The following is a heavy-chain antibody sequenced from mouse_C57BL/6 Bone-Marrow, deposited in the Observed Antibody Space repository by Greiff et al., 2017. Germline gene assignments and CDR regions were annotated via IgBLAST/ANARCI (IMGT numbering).Heavy chain of an antibody. V-gene: IGHV3-6*01. CDR2: ISYDGSN. J-gene: IGHJ4*01. CDR1: GYSITSGYY. CDR3: ARGWLLPYAMDY. D-gene: IGHD2-3*01. Sequence: EVKLVESGPGLVKPSQSLSLTCSVTGYSITSGYYWNWIRQFPGNKLEWMGYISYDGSNNYNPSLKNRISITRDTSKNQFFLKLNSVTTEDTATYYCARGWLLPYAMDYWGQGTSVTVSS.